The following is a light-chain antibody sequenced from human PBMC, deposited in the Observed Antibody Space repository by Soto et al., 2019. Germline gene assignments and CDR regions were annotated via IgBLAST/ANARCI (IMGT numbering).Light chain of an antibody. CDR1: QTIDVY. CDR3: QQSYMTPRT. V-gene: IGKV1-39*01. J-gene: IGKJ1*01. Sequence: QSPSSLSASVGDRVAITCXASQTIDVYLNWYLQKPGRAPQLLIYAASKLQSGVPSRFSGSGSGTDFTLTISSLQADDSATYFCQQSYMTPRTFGQGTKVEI. CDR2: AAS.